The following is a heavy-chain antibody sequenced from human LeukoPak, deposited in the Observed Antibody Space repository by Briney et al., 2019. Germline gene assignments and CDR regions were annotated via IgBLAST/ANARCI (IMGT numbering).Heavy chain of an antibody. V-gene: IGHV1-8*01. CDR1: GYTFTSYD. J-gene: IGHJ5*02. CDR3: ARGSFNWFDP. Sequence: VASVKVSCKATGYTFTSYDINWVRQATGQGLEWMGWMNPNSGNTGYAQKLQGRVTMTTDTSTNTAYMELRSLRPDDTAVYYCARGSFNWFDPWGQGTLVTVSS. CDR2: MNPNSGNT.